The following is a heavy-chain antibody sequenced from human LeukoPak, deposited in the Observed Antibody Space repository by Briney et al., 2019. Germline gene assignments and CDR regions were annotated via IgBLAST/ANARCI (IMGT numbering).Heavy chain of an antibody. CDR3: ARLGYGGSGWYFDY. J-gene: IGHJ4*02. CDR1: GFSFISYG. Sequence: GGSLRLSCAAPGFSFISYGMHWVRQAPGKGLEWVAVLWHDGSIEYYADSVKGRFTISRDKSKNTLYLQMNSLRAEDTAVYYCARLGYGGSGWYFDYWGQGTLVTVSS. D-gene: IGHD6-19*01. V-gene: IGHV3-33*08. CDR2: LWHDGSIE.